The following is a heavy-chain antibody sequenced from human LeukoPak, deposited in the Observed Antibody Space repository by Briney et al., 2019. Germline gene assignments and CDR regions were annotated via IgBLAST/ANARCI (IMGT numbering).Heavy chain of an antibody. CDR1: GFTFSSYS. CDR3: AGTRPRYDAFDI. Sequence: GGSLRLSCAASGFTFSSYSMNWVRQAPGKGLEWVSSISSSSYIYYADSVKGRFTISRDNAKNSLYLQMNSLRAEDTAVYYCAGTRPRYDAFDIWGQGTMVTVSS. V-gene: IGHV3-21*01. J-gene: IGHJ3*02. CDR2: ISSSSYI. D-gene: IGHD5-12*01.